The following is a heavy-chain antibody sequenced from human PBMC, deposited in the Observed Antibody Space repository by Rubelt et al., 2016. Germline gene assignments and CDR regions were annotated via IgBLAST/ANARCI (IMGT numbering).Heavy chain of an antibody. Sequence: EVQLVESGGGLVQPGGSLRLSCAASLFTFSSYSMNWVRQAPGKGLEWVSYISSSSSYIYYADSVKGRFTVSRDNAKNLLSRQMNSLSAEDTAVYYCARVAVVGTARIMDVWGQGTTVTVSS. CDR2: ISSSSSYI. CDR1: LFTFSSYS. J-gene: IGHJ6*02. CDR3: ARVAVVGTARIMDV. D-gene: IGHD2-15*01. V-gene: IGHV3-21*01.